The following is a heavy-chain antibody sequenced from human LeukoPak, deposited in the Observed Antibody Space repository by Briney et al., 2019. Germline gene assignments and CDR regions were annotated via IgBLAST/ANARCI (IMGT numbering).Heavy chain of an antibody. CDR2: IYYSGST. V-gene: IGHV4-61*08. J-gene: IGHJ4*02. D-gene: IGHD2-2*01. Sequence: PSETLSLTCTVSGGSISSGDYYWSWIRQPPGKGLEWIGYIYYSGSTNYNPSLKSRVTISVDTSKNQFSLKLSSVTAADTAVYYCARYGCSSTSCPLVYWGQGTLVTVSS. CDR1: GGSISSGDYY. CDR3: ARYGCSSTSCPLVY.